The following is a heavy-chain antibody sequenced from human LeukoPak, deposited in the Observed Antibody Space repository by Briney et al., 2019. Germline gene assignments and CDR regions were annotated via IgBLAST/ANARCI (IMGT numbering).Heavy chain of an antibody. J-gene: IGHJ4*02. CDR2: IRSKANSYAT. D-gene: IGHD5-12*01. CDR3: TRHDEDIVATIAHDY. V-gene: IGHV3-73*01. CDR1: GFTFSGSA. Sequence: GGSLRLSCAASGFTFSGSAMHWVRQASGKGLEWVGRIRSKANSYATAYAASVKGRSTISRDDSKNTAYLQMNSLKTEDTAVYYCTRHDEDIVATIAHDYWGQGTLVTVSS.